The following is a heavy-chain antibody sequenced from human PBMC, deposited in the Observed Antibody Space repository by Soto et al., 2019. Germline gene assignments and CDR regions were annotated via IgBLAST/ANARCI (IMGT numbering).Heavy chain of an antibody. V-gene: IGHV1-46*03. CDR3: ARVSGAGGCSGGSCWGHFQH. J-gene: IGHJ1*01. D-gene: IGHD2-15*01. Sequence: QVQLVQSGAEVKKPGASVKVSCKASGYTFTSYYMHWVRQAPGQGLEWMGIINPSGGSTSYAQKFQGRVTMTRDTSTSTVYMELSSLRSEDTAVYYCARVSGAGGCSGGSCWGHFQHWGQGTLVTVSS. CDR1: GYTFTSYY. CDR2: INPSGGST.